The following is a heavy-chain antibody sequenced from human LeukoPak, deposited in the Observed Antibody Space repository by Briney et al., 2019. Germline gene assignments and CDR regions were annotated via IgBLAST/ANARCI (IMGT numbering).Heavy chain of an antibody. CDR1: GFTFSSYA. CDR3: AKGGPSIVAAARYFDY. J-gene: IGHJ4*02. CDR2: ISVSGSST. Sequence: GGSLRLSCAASGFTFSSYAMSWVRQAPGKGLEWVSAISVSGSSTYYADSVKGRFTISRDNSKNTLYLQMNSPRAEDTAVYYCAKGGPSIVAAARYFDYWGQGTLVTVSS. V-gene: IGHV3-23*01. D-gene: IGHD6-13*01.